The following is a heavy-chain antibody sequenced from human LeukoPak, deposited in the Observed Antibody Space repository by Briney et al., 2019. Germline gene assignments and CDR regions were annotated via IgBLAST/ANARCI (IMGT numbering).Heavy chain of an antibody. D-gene: IGHD5-12*01. CDR2: IYYTGST. CDR1: GGSISSRDNY. CDR3: ARASVDILATVNAFDI. Sequence: PSETLSLTCTVSGGSISSRDNYWTWIRQHPGKGLEWIGYIYYTGSTYYNPSLKSRLTISVDTSTNQFSLKLTSVTAADTAVYYCARASVDILATVNAFDIWGQGTMVTVSS. V-gene: IGHV4-31*03. J-gene: IGHJ3*02.